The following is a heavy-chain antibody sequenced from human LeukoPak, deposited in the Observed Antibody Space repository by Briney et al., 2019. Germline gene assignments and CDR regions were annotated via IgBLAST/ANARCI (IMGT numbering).Heavy chain of an antibody. J-gene: IGHJ5*02. V-gene: IGHV4-39*07. Sequence: SETLSLTCTVSGGSISSSSYYWGWIRQPPGKGLEWIGRIYTSGSTYYNPSLKSRVTISVDTSKNQFSLKLSSVTAADTAVYYCARGVFIAAAGTHFDPWGQGTLVTVSS. CDR3: ARGVFIAAAGTHFDP. CDR2: IYTSGST. D-gene: IGHD6-13*01. CDR1: GGSISSSSYY.